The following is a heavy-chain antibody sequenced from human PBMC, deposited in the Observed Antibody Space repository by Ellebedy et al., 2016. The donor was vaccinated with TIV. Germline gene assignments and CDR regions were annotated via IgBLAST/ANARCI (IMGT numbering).Heavy chain of an antibody. J-gene: IGHJ4*02. D-gene: IGHD3-22*01. CDR3: ARVHSSSSDY. CDR1: GGSISSGGYY. CDR2: VYYSGGT. V-gene: IGHV4-31*11. Sequence: SETLSLXXAVSGGSISSGGYYWSWIRQHPGEGLEWIGYVYYSGGTDYNPSLKSRVTISVDTSKDQFSLRLSSVTAADTAVYYCARVHSSSSDYWGQGTLVTVSS.